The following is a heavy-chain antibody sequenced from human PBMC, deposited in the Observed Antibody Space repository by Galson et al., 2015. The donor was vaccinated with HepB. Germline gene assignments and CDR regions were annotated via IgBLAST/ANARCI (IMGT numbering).Heavy chain of an antibody. V-gene: IGHV4-39*01. J-gene: IGHJ4*02. CDR1: GGSISSSSYY. CDR2: IYYSGST. Sequence: SETLSLTCTVSGGSISSSSYYWGWIRQPPGKGLEWIGSIYYSGSTYYNPSLKSRVTISVDTSKNQFSLKLSSVTAADTAVYYCARQGYCSGGSCYSKFGYWGQGTLVTVSS. D-gene: IGHD2-15*01. CDR3: ARQGYCSGGSCYSKFGY.